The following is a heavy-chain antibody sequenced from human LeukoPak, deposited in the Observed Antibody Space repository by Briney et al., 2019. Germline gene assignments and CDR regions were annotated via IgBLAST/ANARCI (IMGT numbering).Heavy chain of an antibody. D-gene: IGHD1-1*01. J-gene: IGHJ3*02. CDR3: AKDRVGTLADAFDI. Sequence: GGSLRLSCATSGFTFSNHAMTWVRQAPGKGLEWVSAISGSAANTYYADSVKGRFTISRDNAKNMLFLHMNSLRAEDTALYYCAKDRVGTLADAFDIWAKGQRSPSLQ. CDR2: ISGSAANT. V-gene: IGHV3-23*01. CDR1: GFTFSNHA.